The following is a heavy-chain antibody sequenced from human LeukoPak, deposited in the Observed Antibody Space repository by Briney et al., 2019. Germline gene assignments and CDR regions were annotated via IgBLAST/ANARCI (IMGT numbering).Heavy chain of an antibody. Sequence: ASVKVSCKASGGTFSSYAISWVRQAPGQGLEWMGRIIPILGIANYAQKFQGRVTITADKSTSTAYMELSSLRSEDTAVYYCARVPRGDSTTKGYYYYGMDVWGQGTTVTVSS. CDR2: IIPILGIA. D-gene: IGHD6-13*01. CDR1: GGTFSSYA. V-gene: IGHV1-69*04. CDR3: ARVPRGDSTTKGYYYYGMDV. J-gene: IGHJ6*02.